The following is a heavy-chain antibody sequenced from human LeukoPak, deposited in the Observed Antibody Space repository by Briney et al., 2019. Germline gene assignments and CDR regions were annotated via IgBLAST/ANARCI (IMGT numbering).Heavy chain of an antibody. D-gene: IGHD6-19*01. J-gene: IGHJ4*02. CDR2: INPNSGGT. CDR3: ARIMAVAGTNFDY. Sequence: ASVKVSCKASGYTFTGYYMHWVRQPPGQGLEWMGWINPNSGGTNYAQKFQGRVTMTRDTSISTAYMELSRLRSDDTAVYYCARIMAVAGTNFDYWGQGTLVTVSS. CDR1: GYTFTGYY. V-gene: IGHV1-2*02.